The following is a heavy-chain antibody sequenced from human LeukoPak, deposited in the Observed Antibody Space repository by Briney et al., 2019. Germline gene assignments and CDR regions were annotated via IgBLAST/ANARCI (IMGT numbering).Heavy chain of an antibody. Sequence: GGSLRLSCAASGFTFSSYAMSWVRQAPGKGLEWVSAISGSGGSTYYADPVKGRFTISRDNSKNTLYLQMNSLRAEDTAVYYCAKSSGFVVVVAANDYWGQGTLVTVSS. CDR1: GFTFSSYA. CDR2: ISGSGGST. J-gene: IGHJ4*02. CDR3: AKSSGFVVVVAANDY. D-gene: IGHD2-15*01. V-gene: IGHV3-23*01.